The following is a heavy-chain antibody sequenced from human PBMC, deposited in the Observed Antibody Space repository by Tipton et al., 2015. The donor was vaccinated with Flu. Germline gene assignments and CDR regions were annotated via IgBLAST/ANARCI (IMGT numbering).Heavy chain of an antibody. CDR2: IYSDGST. Sequence: SLRLSCAASGFTVSSNYMSWVRQAPGKGLEWVSVIYSDGSTYYVDSVKGRFTVSRDNSKNMLSLQMNSLRAEDTAVYYCARGQGANPWGQGILVTVSS. CDR3: ARGQGANP. CDR1: GFTVSSNY. V-gene: IGHV3-53*01. J-gene: IGHJ5*02.